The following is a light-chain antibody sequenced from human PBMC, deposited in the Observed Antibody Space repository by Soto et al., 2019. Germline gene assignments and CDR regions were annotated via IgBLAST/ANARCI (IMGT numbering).Light chain of an antibody. Sequence: QSLLTQPASVSGSPGQSITISCTGTSSDVGTYNLVSWYQQHPGKAPKLMIYEGSKRPSGVSNRFSGSKSGNTASLTISGLQAEDEADYYCCSYSSSNPYVFGTGTKVTV. V-gene: IGLV2-23*01. CDR1: SSDVGTYNL. CDR2: EGS. J-gene: IGLJ1*01. CDR3: CSYSSSNPYV.